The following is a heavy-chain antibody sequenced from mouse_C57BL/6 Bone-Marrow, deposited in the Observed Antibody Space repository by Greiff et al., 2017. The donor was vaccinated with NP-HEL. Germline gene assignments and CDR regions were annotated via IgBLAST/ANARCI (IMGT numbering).Heavy chain of an antibody. CDR3: ARDDGYPAWFAY. CDR1: GFTFSDFY. V-gene: IGHV7-1*01. CDR2: SRNKANDYTT. J-gene: IGHJ3*01. Sequence: VQLVESGGGLVQSGRSLRLSCATSGFTFSDFYMEWVRQAPGKGLEWIAASRNKANDYTTEYSASVKGRFIVSRDTSQSILYLQMNALRAEDTAIYYCARDDGYPAWFAYWGQGTLVTVSA. D-gene: IGHD2-2*01.